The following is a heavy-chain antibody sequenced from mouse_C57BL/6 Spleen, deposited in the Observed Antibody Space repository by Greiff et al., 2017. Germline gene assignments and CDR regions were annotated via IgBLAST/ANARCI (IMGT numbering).Heavy chain of an antibody. V-gene: IGHV1-53*01. CDR2: INPSNGGT. Sequence: QVQLQQSGTELVKPGASVKLSCKASGYTFPSYWMHWVKQRPGQGLEWIGNINPSNGGTNYNEKFKSKATLTVDKSSSTAYMQLSSLTSEDSAVYYCARTPITTVVAPLPMDYWGQGTSVTVSS. CDR3: ARTPITTVVAPLPMDY. J-gene: IGHJ4*01. CDR1: GYTFPSYW. D-gene: IGHD1-1*01.